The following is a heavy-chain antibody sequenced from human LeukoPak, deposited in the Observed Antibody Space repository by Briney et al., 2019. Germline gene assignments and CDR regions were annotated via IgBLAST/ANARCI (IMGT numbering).Heavy chain of an antibody. CDR2: INHSGST. J-gene: IGHJ5*02. CDR1: GGSFSGYY. Sequence: SEALSLTCAVYGGSFSGYYWSWIRQPPGKGLEWIGEINHSGSTNYNPSLKSRVTISVDTSKNQFSLKLSSVTAADTAVYYCARAPQRSYQHNWFDPWGQGTLVTVSS. D-gene: IGHD2-21*01. CDR3: ARAPQRSYQHNWFDP. V-gene: IGHV4-34*01.